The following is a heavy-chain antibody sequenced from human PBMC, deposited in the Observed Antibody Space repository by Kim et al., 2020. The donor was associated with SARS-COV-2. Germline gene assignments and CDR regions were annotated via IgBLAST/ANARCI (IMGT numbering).Heavy chain of an antibody. CDR1: GFTFSSYG. CDR2: IRNDGSNK. CDR3: ANFES. J-gene: IGHJ5*01. Sequence: GGSLRLSCAASGFTFSSYGMHWVRQAPGKGLEWVAVIRNDGSNKYYADSVRGRFTISRDNSKNTLYLQMNSLRVEDTAVYYCANFESWGQGTLVAVSS. V-gene: IGHV3-30*02.